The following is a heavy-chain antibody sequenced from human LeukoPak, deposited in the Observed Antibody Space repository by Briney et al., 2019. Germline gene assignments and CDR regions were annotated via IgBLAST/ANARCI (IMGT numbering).Heavy chain of an antibody. CDR1: GGSISSYY. Sequence: SEALSLTCSVSGGSISSYYWSWIRQPPEQGMDWIGYIYSSGSTNYNPSLKSRVTISIDTSKNQFSLKLSSVTAADTAVYYCARHLRYDSRGYDAADIWGQGTMDTVSS. CDR2: IYSSGST. V-gene: IGHV4-59*08. J-gene: IGHJ3*02. D-gene: IGHD3-22*01. CDR3: ARHLRYDSRGYDAADI.